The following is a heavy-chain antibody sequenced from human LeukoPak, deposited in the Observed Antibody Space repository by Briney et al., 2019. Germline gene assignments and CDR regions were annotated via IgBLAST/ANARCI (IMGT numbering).Heavy chain of an antibody. D-gene: IGHD3-3*01. V-gene: IGHV3-74*01. CDR3: ARDRRIRFLEWTQKPRGFDI. CDR2: INSDGSST. CDR1: GFTFSSYW. Sequence: GGSLRLSCAASGFTFSSYWMHWVRQAPGKGLVWVSRINSDGSSTSYADSVKGRFTISRDNAKNTLYLQMNSLRAEDTAVYYCARDRRIRFLEWTQKPRGFDIWGQGTTVTVSS. J-gene: IGHJ3*02.